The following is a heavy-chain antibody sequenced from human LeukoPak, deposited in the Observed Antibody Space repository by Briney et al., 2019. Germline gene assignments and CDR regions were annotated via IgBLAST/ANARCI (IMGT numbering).Heavy chain of an antibody. J-gene: IGHJ4*02. CDR1: GFTFSSYG. Sequence: GGSLRLSCAASGFTFSSYGMPWVRQAPGKGLEWVAVIWYDGSNKYYADSVKGRFTISRDNSKNTLYLQMNSLRAEDTAVYYCARSMAAAGLYFDYWGQGTLVTVSS. V-gene: IGHV3-33*01. D-gene: IGHD6-13*01. CDR3: ARSMAAAGLYFDY. CDR2: IWYDGSNK.